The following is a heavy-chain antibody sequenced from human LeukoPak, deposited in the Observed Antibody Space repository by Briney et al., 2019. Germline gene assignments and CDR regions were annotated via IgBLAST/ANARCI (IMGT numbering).Heavy chain of an antibody. Sequence: PGGSLRLSCAASGFTFSSYAMSWVRQAPGKGLEWVSAISGSGGSTYYADSVKGQFTISRDNSKNTLYLQMNSLRAEDTAVYYCAKDLSLFGAYYYDSGGPFYWGQGTLVTVSS. CDR1: GFTFSSYA. CDR2: ISGSGGST. V-gene: IGHV3-23*01. D-gene: IGHD3-22*01. CDR3: AKDLSLFGAYYYDSGGPFY. J-gene: IGHJ4*02.